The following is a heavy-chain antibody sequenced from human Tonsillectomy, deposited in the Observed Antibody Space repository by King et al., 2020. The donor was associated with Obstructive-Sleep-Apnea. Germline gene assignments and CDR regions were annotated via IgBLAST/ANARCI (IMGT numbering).Heavy chain of an antibody. CDR3: ARWSIAAAGVYYYYGMDV. CDR1: GFTFSDYY. J-gene: IGHJ6*02. D-gene: IGHD6-13*01. Sequence: VQLVESGGGLVKPGGSLRLSCAASGFTFSDYYMSCIRQAPGKGLEWGSYIISSSSYTNYADSVKGRFTISRDNAKNSLYLQMNSLRAEDTAVYYCARWSIAAAGVYYYYGMDVWGQGTTVTVSS. CDR2: IISSSSYT. V-gene: IGHV3-11*06.